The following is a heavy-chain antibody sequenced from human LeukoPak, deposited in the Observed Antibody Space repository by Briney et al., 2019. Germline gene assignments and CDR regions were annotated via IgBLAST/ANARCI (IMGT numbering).Heavy chain of an antibody. CDR3: ASAVGLIAVAGMGHFDY. J-gene: IGHJ4*02. CDR2: IIPIFGTA. CDR1: GGTFSSYA. D-gene: IGHD6-19*01. V-gene: IGHV1-69*13. Sequence: SVKVSCKASGGTFSSYAISWVRQAPGQGLEWMGGIIPIFGTANYAQKFQGRVTITADESTSTAYMELSSLRSEDTAVYYCASAVGLIAVAGMGHFDYWGQGTLVTVSS.